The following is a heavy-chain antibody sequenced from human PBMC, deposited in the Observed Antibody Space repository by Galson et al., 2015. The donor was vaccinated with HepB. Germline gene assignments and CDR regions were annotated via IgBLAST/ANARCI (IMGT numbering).Heavy chain of an antibody. CDR3: ARGYEFWSGYPTYFDY. J-gene: IGHJ4*02. D-gene: IGHD3-3*01. Sequence: SLRLSCAASGFTFSGNVMHWVRQAPGKGLDWVAVILYDGTKKYYADSVKARFSISRDNSRDTLYLQMNSLRAEDTAVYHCARGYEFWSGYPTYFDYRGQGPLVTVPS. CDR1: GFTFSGNV. CDR2: ILYDGTKK. V-gene: IGHV3-30-3*01.